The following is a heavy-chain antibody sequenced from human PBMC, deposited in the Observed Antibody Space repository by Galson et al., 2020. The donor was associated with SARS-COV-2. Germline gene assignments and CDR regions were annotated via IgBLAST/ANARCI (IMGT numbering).Heavy chain of an antibody. CDR3: VKDTGDYYDTSGYYGAFDL. Sequence: GGSLRLSCAASTFTFEHYAMHWVRQAPGKGLEWVSGINWNSGSIGYADSVKGRFTISRDNANNSLYLQMNSLRAEDTALYYCVKDTGDYYDTSGYYGAFDLWGQGTLVTVS. CDR2: INWNSGSI. J-gene: IGHJ3*01. CDR1: TFTFEHYA. D-gene: IGHD3-22*01. V-gene: IGHV3-9*01.